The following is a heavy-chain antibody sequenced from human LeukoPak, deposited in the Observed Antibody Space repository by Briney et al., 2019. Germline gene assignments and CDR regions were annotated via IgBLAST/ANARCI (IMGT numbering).Heavy chain of an antibody. CDR3: AKSGRGYSYGNFDY. D-gene: IGHD5-18*01. CDR1: GFTFSSYA. CDR2: ISGDGGST. Sequence: GGSLRLSCAASGFTFSSYAMTWVRQAPGKGLEWVSAISGDGGSTYYADSVKGRFTIPRDNSKNTLYLQMNSLRAEDTAVYYCAKSGRGYSYGNFDYWGQGTLVTVSS. J-gene: IGHJ4*02. V-gene: IGHV3-23*01.